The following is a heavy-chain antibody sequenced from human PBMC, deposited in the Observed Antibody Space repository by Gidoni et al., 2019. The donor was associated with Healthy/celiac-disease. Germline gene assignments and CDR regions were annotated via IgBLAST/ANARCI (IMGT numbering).Heavy chain of an antibody. Sequence: EVQLVESGGGLVQLGWSLRLSCSASAFTFADYAMHWVRQAPGKGLEWVSGISWNSGSIGYADSVKGRFTISRDNAKNSLYLQMNSLRAEDTALYYCAKDIEDSSSAGGGMDVWGQGTTVTVSS. D-gene: IGHD6-6*01. CDR3: AKDIEDSSSAGGGMDV. CDR2: ISWNSGSI. V-gene: IGHV3-9*01. CDR1: AFTFADYA. J-gene: IGHJ6*02.